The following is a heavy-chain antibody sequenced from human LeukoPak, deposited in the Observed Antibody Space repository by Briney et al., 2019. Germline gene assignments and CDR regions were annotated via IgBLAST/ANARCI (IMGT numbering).Heavy chain of an antibody. Sequence: KPSETLSLTCTVSGGSISSYYWSWIRQPPGKGLEWIGYIYYSGSTNYNPSLKSRVTISVDTSKNQFSLKLSSVTAADTAVYYCARVVLWFGELLYFDYWGQGTLVTVSS. CDR2: IYYSGST. J-gene: IGHJ4*02. CDR1: GGSISSYY. D-gene: IGHD3-10*01. CDR3: ARVVLWFGELLYFDY. V-gene: IGHV4-59*12.